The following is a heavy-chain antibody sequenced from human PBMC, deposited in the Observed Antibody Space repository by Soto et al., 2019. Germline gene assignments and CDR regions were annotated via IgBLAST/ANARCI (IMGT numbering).Heavy chain of an antibody. V-gene: IGHV3-48*04. Sequence: GGSLRLSCAASGFTFSSYSMNWVRQAPGKGLEWVSYISSSSSTIYYAYSVKVPFTISRDNAKNSLYLQMNSLRAEDTAVYSCARLRNWPKYDYWGQGTLVTVSS. CDR3: ARLRNWPKYDY. CDR2: ISSSSSTI. J-gene: IGHJ4*02. D-gene: IGHD1-1*01. CDR1: GFTFSSYS.